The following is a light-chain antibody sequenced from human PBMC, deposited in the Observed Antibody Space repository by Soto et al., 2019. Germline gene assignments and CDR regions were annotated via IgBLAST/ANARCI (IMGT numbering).Light chain of an antibody. CDR1: SSDIGAYNY. Sequence: QSVLTQPASVSGSPGQSITISCTGTSSDIGAYNYVSWYQQRPGKAPKLMIYEVNNRPSGVSDRFSGSKSANTASLTISGLQSEDEGTYYCSSYTTDTIWVFGGGTKLTVL. J-gene: IGLJ3*02. CDR3: SSYTTDTIWV. V-gene: IGLV2-14*01. CDR2: EVN.